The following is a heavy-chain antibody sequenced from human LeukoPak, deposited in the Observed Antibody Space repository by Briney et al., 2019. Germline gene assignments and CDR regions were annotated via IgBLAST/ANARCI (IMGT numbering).Heavy chain of an antibody. J-gene: IGHJ5*02. Sequence: GGSLRLSCAASGFTFSSYWMHWVRQAPGKGLVWVSRINSDGSSTSYADSVKGRFTISRDNAKNTLYLQMNSLRAEDTAVYYCVRFAAGPDPYYPWGQGTLVTVSS. D-gene: IGHD6-25*01. CDR2: INSDGSST. CDR1: GFTFSSYW. V-gene: IGHV3-74*01. CDR3: VRFAAGPDPYYP.